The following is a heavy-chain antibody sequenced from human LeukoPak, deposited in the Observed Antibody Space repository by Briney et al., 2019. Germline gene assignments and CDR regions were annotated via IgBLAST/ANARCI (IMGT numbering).Heavy chain of an antibody. CDR2: ISSSGSTI. D-gene: IGHD4-17*01. CDR1: GFTFSTYE. Sequence: GGSLRLSCAASGFTFSTYEMHWVRQAPGKGLEWVSYISSSGSTIYYADSVKGRFTISRDNAKNSLYLQMNSLRAEDTAVYYCAKFYGDYYYYYYMDVWGKGTTVTVSS. CDR3: AKFYGDYYYYYYMDV. V-gene: IGHV3-48*03. J-gene: IGHJ6*03.